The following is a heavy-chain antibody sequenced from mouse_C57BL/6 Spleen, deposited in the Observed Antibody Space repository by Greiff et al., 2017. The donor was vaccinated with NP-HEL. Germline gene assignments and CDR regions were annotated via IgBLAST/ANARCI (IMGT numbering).Heavy chain of an antibody. CDR2: IWSGGST. V-gene: IGHV2-2*01. Sequence: VQLQQSGPGLVQPSQSLSITCTVSGFSLTSYGVHWVRQSPGKGLEWLGVIWSGGSTDYNAAFISRLSISKDNSKSQVFFKMNSLQADDTAIYYCARKGDPGYFDVWGTGTTVTVSS. D-gene: IGHD3-3*01. CDR1: GFSLTSYG. CDR3: ARKGDPGYFDV. J-gene: IGHJ1*03.